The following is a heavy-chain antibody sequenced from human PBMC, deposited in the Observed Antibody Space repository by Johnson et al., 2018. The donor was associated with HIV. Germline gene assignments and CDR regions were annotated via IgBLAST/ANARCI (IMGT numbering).Heavy chain of an antibody. D-gene: IGHD3-22*01. CDR3: ASPGVVVVITRLGHDAFDI. CDR1: GFTFSSYG. V-gene: IGHV3-30*03. CDR2: ITYDGRNK. J-gene: IGHJ3*02. Sequence: QEQLVESGGGVVQPGRSLRLSCAASGFTFSSYGMHWVRQAPGKGLEWVAGITYDGRNKYYADYVKGRFTISRDNAKNSLYLQMYSLRAEDTAVYYCASPGVVVVITRLGHDAFDIWGQGTMVTVSS.